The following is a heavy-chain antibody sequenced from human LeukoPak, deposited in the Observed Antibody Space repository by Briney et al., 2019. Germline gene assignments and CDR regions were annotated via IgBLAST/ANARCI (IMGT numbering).Heavy chain of an antibody. CDR3: AKDHGYVGSNWFDP. D-gene: IGHD3-10*01. J-gene: IGHJ5*02. CDR1: GYTFTDYY. V-gene: IGHV1-2*06. Sequence: EASVNVSCKASGYTFTDYYMHWVRQAPGQGLEWMGRISPNSGGTNYAQKLQGRVTMTRDTSISTAYMELSRLRSDDTAMYYCAKDHGYVGSNWFDPWGQGTLVTVSS. CDR2: ISPNSGGT.